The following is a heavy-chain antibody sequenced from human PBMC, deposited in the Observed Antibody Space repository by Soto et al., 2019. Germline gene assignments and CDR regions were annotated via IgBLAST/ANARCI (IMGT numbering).Heavy chain of an antibody. D-gene: IGHD3-9*01. CDR2: IKSKTEGGTT. CDR1: ECTCSNAG. Sequence: VGPLRVSCTAAECTCSNAGGNWVRQAPGKGLEWVARIKSKTEGGTTDYAAPVKGRFTIARDDSKNTLYLQMNSMKTEDTAVYYCITGTLQYFVRYYHSGMAVWGQRTTVTVSS. J-gene: IGHJ6*02. V-gene: IGHV3-15*07. CDR3: ITGTLQYFVRYYHSGMAV.